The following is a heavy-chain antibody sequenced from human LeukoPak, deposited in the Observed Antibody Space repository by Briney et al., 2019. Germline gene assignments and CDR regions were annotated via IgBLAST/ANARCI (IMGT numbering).Heavy chain of an antibody. Sequence: GRSLRLSCAASGFTFSSYGMHWVRQAPGKGLEWVAVISYDGSNKYYADSVKGRFTISRDNSKNTLYLQMNSLRAEDTAVYYCARPYYYDSSGLDAFDIWGQGTMVTVSS. D-gene: IGHD3-22*01. J-gene: IGHJ3*02. CDR3: ARPYYYDSSGLDAFDI. CDR2: ISYDGSNK. V-gene: IGHV3-30*03. CDR1: GFTFSSYG.